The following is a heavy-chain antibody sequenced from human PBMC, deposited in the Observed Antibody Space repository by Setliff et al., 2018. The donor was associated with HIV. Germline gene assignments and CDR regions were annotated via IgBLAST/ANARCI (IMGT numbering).Heavy chain of an antibody. Sequence: ASVKVSCKASGYRFNTYGISWVRQAPGQGLEWMGRISPYNGDTRFAQSLQGRVTLTTDTSTNTAYMEMRTLRSDDTAVYYCARVPSRWFGELLYLQAFDHWGQGTLVTVSS. V-gene: IGHV1-18*01. CDR2: ISPYNGDT. J-gene: IGHJ4*02. D-gene: IGHD3-10*01. CDR1: GYRFNTYG. CDR3: ARVPSRWFGELLYLQAFDH.